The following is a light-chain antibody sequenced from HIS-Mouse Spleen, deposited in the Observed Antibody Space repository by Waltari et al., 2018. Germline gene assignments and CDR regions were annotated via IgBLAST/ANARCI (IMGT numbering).Light chain of an antibody. CDR2: KAS. CDR1: QSISSW. CDR3: QQYNSYSWT. Sequence: DIQMTQSPSTLSASVGDRVTITCRASQSISSWLAWYQQKPGKAPKVLIYKASSLESGVLSRFSGSGSGTEFTLTISSLQPDDFATYYCQQYNSYSWTFGQGTKVEIK. V-gene: IGKV1-5*03. J-gene: IGKJ1*01.